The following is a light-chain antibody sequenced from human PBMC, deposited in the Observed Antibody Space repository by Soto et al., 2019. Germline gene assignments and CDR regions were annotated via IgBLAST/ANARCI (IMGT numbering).Light chain of an antibody. CDR2: DAS. CDR3: QQYNSHSRT. Sequence: DVQMTQSPSTLSASVGERVTITCRASQSVSALLAWYQQKPGKAPKLLIYDASSLESGVPLRFSGSGSGTEFTLTISSLQPDDFATYYCQQYNSHSRTFGQGTKVDIK. V-gene: IGKV1-5*01. J-gene: IGKJ1*01. CDR1: QSVSAL.